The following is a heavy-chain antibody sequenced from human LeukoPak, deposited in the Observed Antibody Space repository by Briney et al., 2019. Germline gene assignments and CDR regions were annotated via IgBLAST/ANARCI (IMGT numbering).Heavy chain of an antibody. J-gene: IGHJ5*02. V-gene: IGHV3-23*01. CDR3: APVPFDP. CDR2: ISGSGGST. Sequence: GGSLRLSCAASGFTFSSYGMNWVRQAPGKGLEWVSGISGSGGSTYYADSVKGRFTISRDNSKNTMYLQMNSLRAEDTAVYYCAPVPFDPWGQGTLVTVSS. CDR1: GFTFSSYG.